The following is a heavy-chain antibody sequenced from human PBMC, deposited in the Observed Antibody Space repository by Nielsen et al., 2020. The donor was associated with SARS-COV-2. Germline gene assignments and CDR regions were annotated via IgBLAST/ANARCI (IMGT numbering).Heavy chain of an antibody. D-gene: IGHD2-15*01. V-gene: IGHV5-10-1*01. J-gene: IGHJ6*03. CDR2: IDPTDSYT. CDR3: ARGEVATTHYYYYFYMDV. Sequence: VRQMPGKGLEWMGRIDPTDSYTNSNPSFQGHVTISADKSISTAYLQWSSLKASDTAMYYCARGEVATTHYYYYFYMDVWGKGTTVTVSS.